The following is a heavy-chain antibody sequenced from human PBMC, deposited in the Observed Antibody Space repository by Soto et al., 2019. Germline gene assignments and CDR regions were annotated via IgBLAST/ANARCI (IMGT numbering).Heavy chain of an antibody. CDR3: AKKVNSGPGSQYFDY. CDR2: FRSGGDDGTT. J-gene: IGHJ4*02. D-gene: IGHD3-10*01. V-gene: IGHV3-23*01. CDR1: GFTFSSYS. Sequence: GGSLRLSCVASGFTFSSYSMSWVRQAPGKGLEWVSGFRSGGDDGTTYYADSVKGRFAISRDNSKNTLFLQMNSLRAEDTAIYYCAKKVNSGPGSQYFDYWGQGTRVTVSS.